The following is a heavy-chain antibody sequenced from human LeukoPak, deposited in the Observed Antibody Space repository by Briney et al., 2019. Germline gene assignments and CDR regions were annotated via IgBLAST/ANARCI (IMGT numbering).Heavy chain of an antibody. V-gene: IGHV4-34*01. CDR2: INHSGST. Sequence: SETLSLTCAVYGGSFSGYYWSWIRQPPGKGLEWIGEINHSGSTNYNPSPKSRVTISVDTSKNQFSLKLSSVTAADTAVYYCARAYYDFWKRYFDLWGRGTLVTVSS. J-gene: IGHJ2*01. CDR3: ARAYYDFWKRYFDL. CDR1: GGSFSGYY. D-gene: IGHD3-3*01.